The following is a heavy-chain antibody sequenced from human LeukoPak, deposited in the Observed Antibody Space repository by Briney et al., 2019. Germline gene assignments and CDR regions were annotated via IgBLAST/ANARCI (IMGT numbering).Heavy chain of an antibody. D-gene: IGHD5-18*01. CDR2: IYYSGST. J-gene: IGHJ4*02. CDR1: GGSISSYY. CDR3: ARYTAMVSSGFDY. Sequence: PSETLSLTCTVSGGSISSYYWSWIRQPPGKGLEWIGYIYYSGSTNYNPSLKSRVTISVDTSKNQFSLKLSSVTAADTAVYYCARYTAMVSSGFDYWGQGTLVTVPS. V-gene: IGHV4-59*01.